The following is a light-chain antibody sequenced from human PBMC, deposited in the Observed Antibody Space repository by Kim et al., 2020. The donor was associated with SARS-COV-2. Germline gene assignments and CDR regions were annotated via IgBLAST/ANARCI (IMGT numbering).Light chain of an antibody. CDR1: QSVSSSY. Sequence: SPGERATLSCTASQSVSSSYLAWYQQKPGQAPRLLIYGASSRATGGPDRFSGSGSGTDFTLTITRLEPEDIAVYYCQQYGNSPHTFGQGTKVDIK. CDR3: QQYGNSPHT. V-gene: IGKV3-20*01. CDR2: GAS. J-gene: IGKJ1*01.